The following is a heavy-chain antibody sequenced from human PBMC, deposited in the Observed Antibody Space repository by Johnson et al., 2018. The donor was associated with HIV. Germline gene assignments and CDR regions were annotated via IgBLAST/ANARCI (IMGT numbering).Heavy chain of an antibody. CDR1: GFTFSSYW. J-gene: IGHJ3*02. D-gene: IGHD3-22*01. V-gene: IGHV3-7*01. Sequence: MQLVESGGGVVQPGGSLRLSCAASGFTFSSYWMSWVRQAPGKGLEWVANIKQDGSNKYYADSVKGRFTISRDKSKNTLYLQMNSLRAEDTAVYYCAATYYYDSSGSRYPFDIWGQGTMVTVSS. CDR3: AATYYYDSSGSRYPFDI. CDR2: IKQDGSNK.